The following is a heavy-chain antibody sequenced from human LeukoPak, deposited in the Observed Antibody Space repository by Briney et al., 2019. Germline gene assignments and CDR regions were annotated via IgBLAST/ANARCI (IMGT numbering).Heavy chain of an antibody. Sequence: ASVTVSFTASAYTFTVYYIHWVRQAHGQGLEWMGWINPNSGGTNYSQKFQGRVTMTRDRSINTAYIDLRSLTYDDTAVYYCARDKPAEAALDFWGQGTLVTVSS. J-gene: IGHJ4*02. CDR2: INPNSGGT. V-gene: IGHV1-2*02. CDR3: ARDKPAEAALDF. CDR1: AYTFTVYY.